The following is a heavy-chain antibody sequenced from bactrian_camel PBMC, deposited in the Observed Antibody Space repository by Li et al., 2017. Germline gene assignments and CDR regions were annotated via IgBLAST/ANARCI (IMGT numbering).Heavy chain of an antibody. V-gene: IGHV3S1*01. CDR2: IYTVGGNT. CDR3: TKDSTDGGWASTY. CDR1: GYTYMRDC. Sequence: HVQLVESGGGSVQAGGSLTLSCAASGYTYMRDCMGWFRQAPGKEREGVAAIYTVGGNTYYSDSVKGRFTISRDNAKNTLYLHLNSLKTEDTAMYYCTKDSTDGGWASTYWGQGTQVTVS. J-gene: IGHJ4*01. D-gene: IGHD7*01.